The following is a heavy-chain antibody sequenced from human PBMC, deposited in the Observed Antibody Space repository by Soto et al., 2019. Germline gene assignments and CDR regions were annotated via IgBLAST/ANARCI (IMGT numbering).Heavy chain of an antibody. V-gene: IGHV4-30-4*01. D-gene: IGHD2-2*01. CDR1: GGSVSSGDHY. J-gene: IGHJ5*02. Sequence: QVQLQESGPGLVKPSQTLSLTCTVSGGSVSSGDHYWSWIRQPPGKGLECIGYIFYSWTTYYNPSLKSRVTISVDKSKNQFSLKLNSVTAADTAVYYCARITSAFDPWGQGTLVTVSS. CDR2: IFYSWTT. CDR3: ARITSAFDP.